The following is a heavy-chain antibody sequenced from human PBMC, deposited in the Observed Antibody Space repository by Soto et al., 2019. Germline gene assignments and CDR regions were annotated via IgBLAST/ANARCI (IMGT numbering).Heavy chain of an antibody. CDR3: TVWGSWNDFGAA. CDR2: SKTKADSYTT. D-gene: IGHD3-10*01. J-gene: IGHJ4*02. Sequence: EVQLVGSGGGLVQPGGSLRLSCAASGFTFSDHYMDWVRQAPGKGLEWVGRSKTKADSYTTEYAASVKGRFTISRDGSKNSLFLQMNSLKTEDTAVYYCTVWGSWNDFGAAWGQGILVTVSS. CDR1: GFTFSDHY. V-gene: IGHV3-72*01.